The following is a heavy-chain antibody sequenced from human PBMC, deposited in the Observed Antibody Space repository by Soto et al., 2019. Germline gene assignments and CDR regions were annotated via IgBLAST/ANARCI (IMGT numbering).Heavy chain of an antibody. CDR1: GGSVSSGSYY. Sequence: QVQLQESGPGLVKPSETLSLTCSVSGGSVSSGSYYWNWIRQSPEKGLEWIGYIYYTGGTKYNPSLTSRVTISADTSRNHFSLKLTSVTAADTAVYYCARLEVGLDYWGQGVLVTLSS. CDR2: IYYTGGT. V-gene: IGHV4-61*03. CDR3: ARLEVGLDY. D-gene: IGHD2-2*01. J-gene: IGHJ4*02.